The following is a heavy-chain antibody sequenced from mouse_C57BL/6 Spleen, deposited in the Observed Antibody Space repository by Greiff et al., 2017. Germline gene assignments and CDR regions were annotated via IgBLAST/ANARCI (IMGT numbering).Heavy chain of an antibody. J-gene: IGHJ2*01. Sequence: QVQLQQSGAELVKPGASVKISCKASGYAFSSYWMNWVKQRPGTGLEWIGQIYPGDGDTNYNGKFKGQATLPADESSSTPYTLHSILTSEDSAVYFCSRSLTGSLDYWGQGTTLTVSS. CDR2: IYPGDGDT. V-gene: IGHV1-80*01. D-gene: IGHD4-1*01. CDR3: SRSLTGSLDY. CDR1: GYAFSSYW.